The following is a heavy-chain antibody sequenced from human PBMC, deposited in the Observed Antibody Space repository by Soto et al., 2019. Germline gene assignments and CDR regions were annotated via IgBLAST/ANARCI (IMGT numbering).Heavy chain of an antibody. V-gene: IGHV1-46*01. Sequence: QVQLVQSGAEVKKPGASVKVSCKASGYTFTSYYMHWVRQAPGQGLEWMGIINPSGGSTSYAQKFQGRVTMTRATSTSTVYRELSSLRSEDTAVYYCARPRSVVRGVITRGSFDYWGQGTLVTVSS. J-gene: IGHJ4*02. CDR3: ARPRSVVRGVITRGSFDY. CDR2: INPSGGST. D-gene: IGHD3-10*01. CDR1: GYTFTSYY.